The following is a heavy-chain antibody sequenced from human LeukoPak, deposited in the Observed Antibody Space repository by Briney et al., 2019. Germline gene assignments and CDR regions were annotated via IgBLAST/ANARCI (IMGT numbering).Heavy chain of an antibody. CDR1: GGSVSSGSYY. J-gene: IGHJ4*02. D-gene: IGHD4-17*01. CDR2: IYYSGST. Sequence: PSETLSLTCTVSGGSVSSGSYYWSWIRQPPGKGLEWIGYIYYSGSTNYNPSLKSRVTISVDTSKNQFSLKLSSVTAADTAVYYCAKKFYGDFGFDYWGQGTLVTVSS. CDR3: AKKFYGDFGFDY. V-gene: IGHV4-61*01.